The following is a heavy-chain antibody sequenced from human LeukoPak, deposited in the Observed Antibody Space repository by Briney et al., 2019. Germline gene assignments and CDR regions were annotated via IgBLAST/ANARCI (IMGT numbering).Heavy chain of an antibody. CDR2: IYTSGST. CDR3: ARTMKHWGYDAFDI. CDR1: GGSISSYY. J-gene: IGHJ3*02. Sequence: SETLSLTCTVSGGSISSYYWSWIRQPAGKGLEWIGRIYTSGSTNYNPSLKSRVTMSVDTSKNQFSLKLTSVTAADTAVYYFARTMKHWGYDAFDIWGQGTMVTVSS. D-gene: IGHD3-22*01. V-gene: IGHV4-4*07.